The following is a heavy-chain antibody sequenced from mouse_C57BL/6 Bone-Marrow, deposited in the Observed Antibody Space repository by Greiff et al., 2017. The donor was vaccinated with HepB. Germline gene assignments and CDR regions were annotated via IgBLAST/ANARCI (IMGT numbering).Heavy chain of an antibody. CDR3: ARLGREGY. Sequence: EVNVVESGGDLVKPGGSLKLSCAASGFTFSSYGMSWVRQTPDKRLEWVATISSGGSYTYYPDSVKGRFTISRDNAKNTLYLQMSSLQSEDTAMYYCARLGREGYWGQCTTLTVSS. V-gene: IGHV5-6*01. CDR1: GFTFSSYG. J-gene: IGHJ2*01. CDR2: ISSGGSYT.